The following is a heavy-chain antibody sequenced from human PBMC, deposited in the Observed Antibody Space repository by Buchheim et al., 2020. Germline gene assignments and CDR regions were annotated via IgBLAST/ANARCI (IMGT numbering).Heavy chain of an antibody. CDR3: ARDRTMIVVVNWFDP. D-gene: IGHD3-22*01. Sequence: EVQLVESGGGLVQPGGSMRLSCAASGFTFSSYWMHWVRKAPGKGLLWVSRIISDGSSTSYADSVKGRFTISRDNAKNTLYLQMNSLRAEDTAVYYCARDRTMIVVVNWFDPWGQGTL. CDR2: IISDGSST. J-gene: IGHJ5*02. CDR1: GFTFSSYW. V-gene: IGHV3-74*01.